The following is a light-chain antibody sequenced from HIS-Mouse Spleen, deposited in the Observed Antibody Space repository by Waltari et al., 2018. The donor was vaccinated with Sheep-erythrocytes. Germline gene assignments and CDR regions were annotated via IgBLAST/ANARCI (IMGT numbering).Light chain of an antibody. CDR3: CSYAGSSTLV. Sequence: QSALTQPASVSGSPGQSITISCTGTSSDVGSYNLVSWYQQHPGKAPKLMIYEGSKRPSGVSNRFPGSKSGKTASLTISGLQADDEADYYCCSYAGSSTLVFGGGTKLTVL. J-gene: IGLJ2*01. CDR1: SSDVGSYNL. CDR2: EGS. V-gene: IGLV2-23*01.